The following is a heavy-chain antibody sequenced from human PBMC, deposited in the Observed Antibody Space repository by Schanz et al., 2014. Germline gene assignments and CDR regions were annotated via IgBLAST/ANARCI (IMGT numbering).Heavy chain of an antibody. CDR2: IRPDGSDQ. V-gene: IGHV3-7*01. Sequence: VQLVESGGGVVQPGGSLRLSCAAPRFIFDGYAMHWVRQAPGKGLEWVAIIRPDGSDQHYVDSEKGRFTISRDNAKSSLYLQMNSLRAEDTAVYYCAAGGGFLIDYWGQGTLVTVSS. CDR1: RFIFDGYA. J-gene: IGHJ4*02. CDR3: AAGGGFLIDY. D-gene: IGHD2-15*01.